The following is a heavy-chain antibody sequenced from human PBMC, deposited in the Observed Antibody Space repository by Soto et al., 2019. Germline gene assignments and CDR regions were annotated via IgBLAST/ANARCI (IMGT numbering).Heavy chain of an antibody. D-gene: IGHD2-15*01. Sequence: EVQLVESGGGLVQPGGSLKLSCAASGFTFSGSAMHWVRQASGKGLEWVGRVRSKANSYATAYAASVKGRFTISRDDSKNTAYLQMNSLKTEDTAVYYCTQTLDSGISIFVDYWGQGTLVTVSS. J-gene: IGHJ4*02. V-gene: IGHV3-73*01. CDR1: GFTFSGSA. CDR3: TQTLDSGISIFVDY. CDR2: VRSKANSYAT.